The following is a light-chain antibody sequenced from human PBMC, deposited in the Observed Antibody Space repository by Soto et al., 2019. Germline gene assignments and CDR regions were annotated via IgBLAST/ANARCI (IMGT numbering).Light chain of an antibody. Sequence: QAVVTQEPSITVSPVGTVTLTCASSTGPVTSRHYPYWFQQKPGQAPRTLFYDAYNKHSWTPARFSVSLIGGKAVLTLSGAQPEDEADYYCLLSYDAARRVFGTGTKLTVL. CDR2: DAY. V-gene: IGLV7-46*01. J-gene: IGLJ1*01. CDR1: TGPVTSRHY. CDR3: LLSYDAARRV.